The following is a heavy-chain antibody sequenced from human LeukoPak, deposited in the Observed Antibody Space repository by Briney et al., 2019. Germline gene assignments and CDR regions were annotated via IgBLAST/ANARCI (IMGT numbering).Heavy chain of an antibody. CDR3: ARGQGYCSSTSCPNWFDP. D-gene: IGHD2-2*01. J-gene: IGHJ5*02. CDR1: GYTFTSYD. CDR2: MNPNSGNT. V-gene: IGHV1-8*01. Sequence: GASVKVSCKASGYTFTSYDINWVRQATGQGLEWMGWMNPNSGNTGYAQKFQGRVTMTRNTSISTAYMELSSLRFEDTAVYYCARGQGYCSSTSCPNWFDPWGQGTLVTVSS.